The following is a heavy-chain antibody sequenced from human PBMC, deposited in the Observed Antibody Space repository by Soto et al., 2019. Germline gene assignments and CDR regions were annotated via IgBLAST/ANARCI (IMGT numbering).Heavy chain of an antibody. D-gene: IGHD5-12*01. CDR2: ISGGGDST. V-gene: IGHV3-23*01. CDR3: SKWDGYGDQ. J-gene: IGHJ5*02. Sequence: EVQLLESGGGLVQPGGSLRLSCAASGFTFSTNSMTWVRQAPGKGLEWVCGISGGGDSTYHADSMKGRFTISRDNSENMVYLQMSILTADDTPVYFCSKWDGYGDQWGQGTLVTVSS. CDR1: GFTFSTNS.